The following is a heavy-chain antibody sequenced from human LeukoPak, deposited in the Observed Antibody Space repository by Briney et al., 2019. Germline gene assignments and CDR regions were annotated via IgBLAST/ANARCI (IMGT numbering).Heavy chain of an antibody. CDR1: EFTFSSYA. V-gene: IGHV3-23*01. D-gene: IGHD2/OR15-2a*01. J-gene: IGHJ6*02. CDR2: ISASGGNT. Sequence: PGGSLRLSCAASEFTFSSYAMQWVRQAPGKGLEWVSGISASGGNTWYADSVKGRFTISRDNSKNTLYLQMNSLRGEDTAVYYCAKYVSARGPPYALAAWGQGTTVTVSS. CDR3: AKYVSARGPPYALAA.